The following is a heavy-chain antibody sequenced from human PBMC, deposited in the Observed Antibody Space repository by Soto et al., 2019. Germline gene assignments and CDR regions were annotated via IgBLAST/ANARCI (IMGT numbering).Heavy chain of an antibody. CDR3: MRPVAPKNPRDY. J-gene: IGHJ4*02. CDR1: GFTFISYE. D-gene: IGHD2-15*01. CDR2: ISSSGSTI. Sequence: PGGSLRLSCAASGFTFISYEMNWGRQAPGKGLEWVSYISSSGSTIYYADSVKGRFTISRDNAKNSLYLQMNSLRAEDTAVYYCMRPVAPKNPRDYWGQGTLVTVSS. V-gene: IGHV3-48*03.